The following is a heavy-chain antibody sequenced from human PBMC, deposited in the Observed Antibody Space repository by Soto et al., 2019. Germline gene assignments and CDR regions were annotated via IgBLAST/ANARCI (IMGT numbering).Heavy chain of an antibody. Sequence: SETLSLTCTVSGGSISSYYWTWIRQPPGKGLEWIGYMYYSGSTYYNPSLKSRVTISVDTSKNQFSLKLSSVTAADTAVYYCARQGYCSGGSCYSGGLNWFDPWGQGTLVTVSS. V-gene: IGHV4-59*08. J-gene: IGHJ5*02. CDR1: GGSISSYY. CDR2: MYYSGST. D-gene: IGHD2-15*01. CDR3: ARQGYCSGGSCYSGGLNWFDP.